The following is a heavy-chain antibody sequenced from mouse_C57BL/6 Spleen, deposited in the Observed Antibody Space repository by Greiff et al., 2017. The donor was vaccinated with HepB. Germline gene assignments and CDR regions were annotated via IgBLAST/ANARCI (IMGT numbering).Heavy chain of an antibody. J-gene: IGHJ1*03. CDR1: GYTFTSYW. V-gene: IGHV1-52*01. D-gene: IGHD2-4*01. CDR2: IDPSDSET. Sequence: VQLQQPGAELVRPGSSVKLSCKASGYTFTSYWMHWVKQRPIQGLEWIGNIDPSDSETHYNQKFKDKATLTVDKSSSTAYMQLSSLTSEDSAVYYCARDDYTGYFDVWGTGTTVTVSS. CDR3: ARDDYTGYFDV.